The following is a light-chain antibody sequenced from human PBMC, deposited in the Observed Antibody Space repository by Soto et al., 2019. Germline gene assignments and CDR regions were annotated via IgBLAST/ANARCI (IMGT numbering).Light chain of an antibody. J-gene: IGKJ2*02. CDR3: QQYNSSPWT. CDR2: KAS. CDR1: QSISTW. Sequence: DIQLTQSPSTLSASVGDRVTITCRASQSISTWLAWYQQKPGKAPKLLIYKASSLESGVPSRFSGSGSGTEFTLTITSLQPDDFATFHCQQYNSSPWTFGQGTNLEIK. V-gene: IGKV1-5*03.